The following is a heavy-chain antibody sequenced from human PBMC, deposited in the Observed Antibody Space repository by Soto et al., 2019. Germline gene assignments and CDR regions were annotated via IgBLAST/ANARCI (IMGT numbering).Heavy chain of an antibody. Sequence: QVQLVESGGGLVKPGGSLRLSCAASGFTFSDYYMSWIRQAPGKGLEWVSYISSSGSTIYYADSVKGRFTISRDNAKXPLYLQMNSLRAEDTAVYYCARLDGNSYDSSGYYYYYYGMDVWGQGTTVTVSS. CDR1: GFTFSDYY. V-gene: IGHV3-11*01. D-gene: IGHD3-22*01. CDR2: ISSSGSTI. J-gene: IGHJ6*02. CDR3: ARLDGNSYDSSGYYYYYYGMDV.